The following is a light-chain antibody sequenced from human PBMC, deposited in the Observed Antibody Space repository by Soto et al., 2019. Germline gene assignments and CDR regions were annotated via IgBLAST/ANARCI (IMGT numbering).Light chain of an antibody. CDR1: SSNIGSNT. CDR3: AAWDDSLNAVV. CDR2: SHN. Sequence: QLVLTQPPSASGTPGQRVTISCSGSSSNIGSNTVNWYQQFPGTAPKLLIYSHNQRPSGVPDRFSGSKSGTSASLAISGLQSEDEADYYCAAWDDSLNAVVFGGGTKLTVL. V-gene: IGLV1-44*01. J-gene: IGLJ2*01.